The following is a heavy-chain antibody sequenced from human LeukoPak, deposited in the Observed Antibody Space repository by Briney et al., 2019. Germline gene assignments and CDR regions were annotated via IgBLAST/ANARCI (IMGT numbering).Heavy chain of an antibody. V-gene: IGHV3-7*01. D-gene: IGHD2-2*01. CDR2: IKQDGSEK. J-gene: IGHJ3*02. CDR1: GFTFSSYW. Sequence: PGGSLRLSCAASGFTFSSYWMSWVRQAPGKGLEWVANIKQDGSEKYYVDSVKGRFTISRDNAKNSLYLQMNGLRAEDTAVYYCARAEYQLLYAFDIWGQGTMVTVSS. CDR3: ARAEYQLLYAFDI.